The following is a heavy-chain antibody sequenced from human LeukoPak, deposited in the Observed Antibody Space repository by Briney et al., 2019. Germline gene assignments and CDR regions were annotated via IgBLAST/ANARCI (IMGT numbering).Heavy chain of an antibody. CDR3: ARDAVEQWPTPQLPDY. V-gene: IGHV4-4*07. D-gene: IGHD6-19*01. Sequence: SETLSLTCSVSGGSFSTHYWSWIRQPAGKGLEWIGRIHTSGTTNYNPSLKSRVTLSLDTSNNQISLTVTSVTATDTAVYYCARDAVEQWPTPQLPDYWGQGTLVTVSS. J-gene: IGHJ4*02. CDR2: IHTSGTT. CDR1: GGSFSTHY.